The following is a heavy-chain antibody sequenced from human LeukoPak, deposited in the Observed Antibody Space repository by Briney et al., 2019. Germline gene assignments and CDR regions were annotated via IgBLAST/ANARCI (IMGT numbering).Heavy chain of an antibody. J-gene: IGHJ4*02. CDR2: IGTAGDT. CDR1: GFTFSSYD. Sequence: GGSLRLSCAASGFTFSSYDMHWVRQSPEKILEWVSTIGTAGDTYYLDSVRGRFTISRENAGNSFHLQMDSLRAEDTAVYFCARDDGYWGQGTLVTVSS. CDR3: ARDDGY. V-gene: IGHV3-13*01.